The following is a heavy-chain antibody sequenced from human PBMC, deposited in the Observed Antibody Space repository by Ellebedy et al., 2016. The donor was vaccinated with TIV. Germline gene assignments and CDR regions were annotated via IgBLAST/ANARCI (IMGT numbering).Heavy chain of an antibody. J-gene: IGHJ3*02. CDR1: GFTFSYYG. D-gene: IGHD5-24*01. CDR2: ISDDGRSQ. CDR3: ARDCGDGYKRDAFDI. V-gene: IGHV3-30*03. Sequence: GESLKISCAASGFTFSYYGIHWVRQAPGKGLEWVAIISDDGRSQNYADSVKGRFTISRDNSKNTLYLQMNSLRAEDTAVYYCARDCGDGYKRDAFDIWGQGTMVTVSS.